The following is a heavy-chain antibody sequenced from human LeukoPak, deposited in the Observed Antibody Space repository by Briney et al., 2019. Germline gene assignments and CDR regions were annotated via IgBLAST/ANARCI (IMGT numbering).Heavy chain of an antibody. Sequence: GTSLRLSCAASGFTLSTYGMHWVRQAPGKGLEWVAVMSSHGSNKYYADSVKGRFTISRDNSKNTLYLQMNSLRTEDTAVYYCAKDRYFDWFPDYWGQGTLVTVSS. D-gene: IGHD3-9*01. J-gene: IGHJ4*02. CDR3: AKDRYFDWFPDY. CDR1: GFTLSTYG. V-gene: IGHV3-30*18. CDR2: MSSHGSNK.